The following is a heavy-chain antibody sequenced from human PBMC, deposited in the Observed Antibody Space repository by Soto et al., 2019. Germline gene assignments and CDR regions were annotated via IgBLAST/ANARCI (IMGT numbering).Heavy chain of an antibody. CDR2: INHSGST. J-gene: IGHJ6*03. Sequence: PSETLSLTCAVYGGSFSGYYWSWIRQPPGKGLEWIGEINHSGSTNYNPSLKSRVTISVDTSKNQLSLKLSSVTAADTAVYYCAKYSSSWYNYHYYMDVWGKGTTVTVSS. D-gene: IGHD6-13*01. CDR1: GGSFSGYY. CDR3: AKYSSSWYNYHYYMDV. V-gene: IGHV4-34*01.